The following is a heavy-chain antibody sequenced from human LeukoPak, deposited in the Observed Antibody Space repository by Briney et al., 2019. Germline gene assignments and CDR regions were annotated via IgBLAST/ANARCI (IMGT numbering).Heavy chain of an antibody. Sequence: SETLSLTCTVSGGSLSSYYWSWIRQPPGKGLEWIGYIYYSGSTNYNPSLKSRVTMSVDTSKNQFSLKLTSVTAADTAVYYCARGRGPDYDYYYMDVWGKGTTVTVSS. J-gene: IGHJ6*03. CDR1: GGSLSSYY. CDR2: IYYSGST. V-gene: IGHV4-59*01. CDR3: ARGRGPDYDYYYMDV.